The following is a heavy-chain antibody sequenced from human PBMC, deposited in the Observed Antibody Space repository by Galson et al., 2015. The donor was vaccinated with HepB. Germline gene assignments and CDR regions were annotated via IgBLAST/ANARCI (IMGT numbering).Heavy chain of an antibody. V-gene: IGHV4-34*01. CDR3: ARGWYYYYGMDV. J-gene: IGHJ6*02. Sequence: ETLSLTCAVYGGSFSGYYWSWIRQPPGKGLEWIGEINHSGSTNYNPSLKSRVTISVDTSKNQFSLKLSSVTAADTAVYYCARGWYYYYGMDVWGQGTTVTVSS. CDR1: GGSFSGYY. CDR2: INHSGST.